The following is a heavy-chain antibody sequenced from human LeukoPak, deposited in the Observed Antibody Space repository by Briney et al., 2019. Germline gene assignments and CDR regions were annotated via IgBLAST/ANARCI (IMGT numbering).Heavy chain of an antibody. CDR3: AKGRYDILTGYYGLIDY. V-gene: IGHV3-53*01. D-gene: IGHD3-9*01. J-gene: IGHJ4*02. CDR2: IDRGGSK. CDR1: GFTVVSNY. Sequence: GGSLRVSCAASGFTVVSNYMNWVRQAPGKGLEWVSVIDRGGSKYYADSVKGRFTISRDNSKNIIYLQMNSLRVEDTAVYYCAKGRYDILTGYYGLIDYWGQGTLVTVSS.